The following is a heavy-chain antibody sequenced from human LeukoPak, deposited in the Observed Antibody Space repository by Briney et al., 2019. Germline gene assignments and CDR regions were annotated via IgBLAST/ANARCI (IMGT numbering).Heavy chain of an antibody. J-gene: IGHJ4*02. V-gene: IGHV3-38-3*01. Sequence: GGSLRLSCAASGFTVSSNEMSWVRQAPGKGLEWVSSISGGSTYYADSVKGRFTISRDNSKNTLYLQMNSLRAEDTAVYYCAKDSYYDYVWGSYRYTNQFDYWGQGTLVTVSS. D-gene: IGHD3-16*02. CDR1: GFTVSSNE. CDR3: AKDSYYDYVWGSYRYTNQFDY. CDR2: ISGGST.